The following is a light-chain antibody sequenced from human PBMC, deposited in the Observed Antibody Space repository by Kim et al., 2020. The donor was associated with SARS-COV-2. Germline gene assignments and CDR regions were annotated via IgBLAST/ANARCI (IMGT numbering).Light chain of an antibody. V-gene: IGKV1-6*01. J-gene: IGKJ2*01. Sequence: AIQMTQSPSSLSASVGDRVTITCRASQGIRNDLGWYQQKPGKAPKLLIYAASSLQSGVPSRFSGSGSGTDFTLTISSLQPEDFASYYCLQDYNYTYTFGQGTKLEF. CDR2: AAS. CDR1: QGIRND. CDR3: LQDYNYTYT.